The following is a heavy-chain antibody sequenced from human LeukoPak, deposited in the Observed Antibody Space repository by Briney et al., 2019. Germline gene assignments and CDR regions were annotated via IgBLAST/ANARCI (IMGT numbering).Heavy chain of an antibody. CDR2: INPNSGGT. J-gene: IGHJ4*02. CDR3: ARGRLTEMTTVNLDDY. CDR1: GYTFSGYY. D-gene: IGHD4-11*01. Sequence: ASVKVSCKASGYTFSGYYIHWVRQAPGQGLEWMGCINPNSGGTDYAQKFHDRVTMTRDTSISTAYIELSRLRSDDTAVYYCARGRLTEMTTVNLDDYWGQGTLVTVSS. V-gene: IGHV1-2*02.